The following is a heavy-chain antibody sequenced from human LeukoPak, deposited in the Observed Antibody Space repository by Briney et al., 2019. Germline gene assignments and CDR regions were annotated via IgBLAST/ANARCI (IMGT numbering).Heavy chain of an antibody. CDR3: ARSKYSSLYYGMDV. CDR2: ISFDGDNK. D-gene: IGHD6-13*01. Sequence: GGSLRLSCAASRFTFNNYAIHCVRQAPGKGLEWVAVISFDGDNKYYADSVKGRFTISRDNSKNTLYLQMNSLRAEDTALYYCARSKYSSLYYGMDVWGQGTTVTVSS. V-gene: IGHV3-30-3*01. J-gene: IGHJ6*02. CDR1: RFTFNNYA.